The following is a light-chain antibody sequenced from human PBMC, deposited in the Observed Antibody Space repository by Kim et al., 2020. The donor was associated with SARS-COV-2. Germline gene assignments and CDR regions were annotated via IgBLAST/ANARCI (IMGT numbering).Light chain of an antibody. CDR1: SYNIGTVYA. CDR2: ANI. J-gene: IGLJ2*01. Sequence: RVTTSCTGGSYNIGTVYAVPWYQQLPGTAPKLLIYANINRPSGVPDRFSASKSGTSASLAITGLQAEDEADYYCQSYDSSLSGWIFGGGTQLTVL. CDR3: QSYDSSLSGWI. V-gene: IGLV1-40*01.